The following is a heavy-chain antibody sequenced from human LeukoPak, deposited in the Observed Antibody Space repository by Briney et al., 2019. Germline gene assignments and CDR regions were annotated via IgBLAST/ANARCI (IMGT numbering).Heavy chain of an antibody. D-gene: IGHD4-23*01. CDR2: ISGSGGST. CDR3: AKDATTTVVGYYFDY. J-gene: IGHJ4*02. V-gene: IGHV3-23*01. Sequence: PGGSLRLSRAASGFTFSSYAMSWVRQAPGKGLEWVSAISGSGGSTYYADSVKGRFTISRDNAKNSLYLQMNSLRAEDTALYYCAKDATTTVVGYYFDYWGQGTLVTVSS. CDR1: GFTFSSYA.